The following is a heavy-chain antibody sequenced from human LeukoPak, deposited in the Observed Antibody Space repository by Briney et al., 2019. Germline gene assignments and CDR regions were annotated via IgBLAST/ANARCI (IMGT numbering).Heavy chain of an antibody. J-gene: IGHJ4*02. CDR3: ARDFSSTSCIDY. Sequence: SETLSLTCTASGGSLSSGDYYWSWIRQPPGKGLEWIGYIYYSGSAYYNPSLKSRLTISVDTSKNQFSLTLSSVTAADTAVYYCARDFSSTSCIDYWGQGTLVTVPS. D-gene: IGHD2-2*01. V-gene: IGHV4-30-4*08. CDR2: IYYSGSA. CDR1: GGSLSSGDYY.